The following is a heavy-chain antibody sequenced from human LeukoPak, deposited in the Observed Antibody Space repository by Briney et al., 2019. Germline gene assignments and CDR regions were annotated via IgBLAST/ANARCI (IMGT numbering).Heavy chain of an antibody. D-gene: IGHD4-23*01. V-gene: IGHV3-53*01. CDR3: ARGGGYGGTSGYFDY. J-gene: IGHJ4*02. CDR1: GFTVSSNY. Sequence: PGGSLRLSCAASGFTVSSNYMSWVRQAPGKGLEWASVIYSGGSTYYADSVKGRFTISRDNSKNTLYLQMNSLRAEDTAVYYCARGGGYGGTSGYFDYWGQGTLVTVSS. CDR2: IYSGGST.